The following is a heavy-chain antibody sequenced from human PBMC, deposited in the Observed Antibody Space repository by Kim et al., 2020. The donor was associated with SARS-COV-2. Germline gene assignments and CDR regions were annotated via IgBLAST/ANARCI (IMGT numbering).Heavy chain of an antibody. J-gene: IGHJ4*02. Sequence: YPDAVKGRFTISRDNSKNTLELTMSSLRAEDTAVYYCAKERRSSGWYRGYWGQGTLVTVPS. D-gene: IGHD6-19*01. CDR3: AKERRSSGWYRGY. V-gene: IGHV3-23*01.